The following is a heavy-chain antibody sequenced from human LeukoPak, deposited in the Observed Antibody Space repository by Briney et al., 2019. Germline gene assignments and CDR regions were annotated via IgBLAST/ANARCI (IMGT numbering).Heavy chain of an antibody. D-gene: IGHD2/OR15-2a*01. J-gene: IGHJ4*02. CDR2: IDYSGST. CDR1: GGSISSYY. Sequence: SETLSLSCTVSGGSISSYYWSWIRQPPGKGLERIGYIDYSGSTNYNPSLKSRVTESVDPSKNPFSPKLSSVTAADTAVYYCARGNSVFDYWGQGTLVTVSS. CDR3: ARGNSVFDY. V-gene: IGHV4-59*01.